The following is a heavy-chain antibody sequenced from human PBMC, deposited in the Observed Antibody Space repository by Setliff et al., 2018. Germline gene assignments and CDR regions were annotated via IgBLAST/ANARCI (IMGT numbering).Heavy chain of an antibody. CDR2: IYYSGST. D-gene: IGHD1-26*01. CDR3: ARDAKYSGSYY. J-gene: IGHJ4*03. Sequence: SETLSLTCTVSGGSISSHYWSWIRQPPGKGLEWIGSIYYSGSTNYNPSLKSRVTISVDTSKNQFSLKLSSVTAADTAVYYCARDAKYSGSYYWGQGTMVTVSS. V-gene: IGHV4-59*11. CDR1: GGSISSHY.